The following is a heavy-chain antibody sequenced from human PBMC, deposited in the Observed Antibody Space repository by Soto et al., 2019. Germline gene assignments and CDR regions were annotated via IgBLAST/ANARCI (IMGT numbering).Heavy chain of an antibody. V-gene: IGHV4-59*08. CDR2: IYYSGST. J-gene: IGHJ4*02. CDR1: GGSISSYY. D-gene: IGHD1-1*01. Sequence: QVQLQESGPGLVKPSETLSLTCTVSGGSISSYYWSWIRQPPGKGLEWIGYIYYSGSTNYNPSLKGRVTISVDTSKNQFALKLSSVTAADTAVYYRARRYGYSFDYWGQGTLVTVSS. CDR3: ARRYGYSFDY.